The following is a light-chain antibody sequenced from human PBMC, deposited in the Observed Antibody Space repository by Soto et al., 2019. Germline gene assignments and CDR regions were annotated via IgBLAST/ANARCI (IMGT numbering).Light chain of an antibody. Sequence: DIHMTQSPSTLSASVGDRVTITCRASQSISTWLAWYQQKPGKAPHLLIYDASSLLSGVPSRFSGSGSGTDFTLAISSLQPEDFATYYCQQSYSTPWTFGQETKVDIK. CDR3: QQSYSTPWT. CDR1: QSISTW. J-gene: IGKJ1*01. CDR2: DAS. V-gene: IGKV1-39*01.